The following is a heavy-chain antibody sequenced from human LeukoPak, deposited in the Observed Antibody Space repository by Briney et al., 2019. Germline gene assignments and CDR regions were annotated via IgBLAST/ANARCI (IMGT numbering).Heavy chain of an antibody. CDR3: ARPVGYFDY. D-gene: IGHD2-15*01. CDR1: GFTFSSYA. CDR2: ISYDGSNI. Sequence: GGSLRLSCAASGFTFSSYAMHWVRQAPGKGLEWVAVISYDGSNIYYADSVKGRFTIPRDNSKNTLYLQMNSLRAEDTAVYYCARPVGYFDYWGQGTLVTVSS. J-gene: IGHJ4*02. V-gene: IGHV3-30*07.